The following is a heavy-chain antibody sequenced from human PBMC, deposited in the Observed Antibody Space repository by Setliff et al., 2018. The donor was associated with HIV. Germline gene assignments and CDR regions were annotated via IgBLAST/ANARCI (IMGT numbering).Heavy chain of an antibody. V-gene: IGHV4-39*07. CDR1: GASISSSSHY. CDR2: NYYSGTT. CDR3: ARVRWLVRYFDY. Sequence: ETLSLTCTVSGASISSSSHYWGWIRRPPGKGLEWMGFNYYSGTTYHNPSLRSRVAISLDTSRNQFSLKLSSVTAADTAVYSCARVRWLVRYFDYWGQGTLVTVSS. J-gene: IGHJ4*02. D-gene: IGHD6-19*01.